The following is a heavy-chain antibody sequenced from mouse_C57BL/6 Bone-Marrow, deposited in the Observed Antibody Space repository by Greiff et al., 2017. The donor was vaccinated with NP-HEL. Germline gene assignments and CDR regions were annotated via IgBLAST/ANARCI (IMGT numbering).Heavy chain of an antibody. CDR3: ATYYDYPYYFDY. CDR2: IYPGDGDT. CDR1: GYAFSSSW. V-gene: IGHV1-82*01. D-gene: IGHD2-4*01. J-gene: IGHJ2*01. Sequence: QVQLKQSGPELVKPGASVKISCKASGYAFSSSWMNWVKQRPGKGLEWIGRIYPGDGDTNYNGKFKGKATLTADKSSSTAYMQLSSLTSEDSAVYFCATYYDYPYYFDYWGQGTTLTVSS.